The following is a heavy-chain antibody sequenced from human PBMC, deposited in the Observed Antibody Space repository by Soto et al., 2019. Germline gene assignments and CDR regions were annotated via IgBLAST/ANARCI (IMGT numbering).Heavy chain of an antibody. CDR2: IYYSGST. V-gene: IGHV4-31*03. Sequence: SETLSLTCTVSGGSISSGGYYWSWIRQHPGKGLEWIGYIYYSGSTYYNPSLKSRVTISVDTSKNQFSLKLSSVTAADTAVYYCARDTIAARRDSYYGMDVWGQGTTVTVSS. CDR3: ARDTIAARRDSYYGMDV. D-gene: IGHD6-6*01. CDR1: GGSISSGGYY. J-gene: IGHJ6*02.